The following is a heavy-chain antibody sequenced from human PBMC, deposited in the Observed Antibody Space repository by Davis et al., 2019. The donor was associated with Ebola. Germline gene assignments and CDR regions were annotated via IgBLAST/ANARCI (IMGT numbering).Heavy chain of an antibody. V-gene: IGHV3-49*04. CDR1: GFTFSDHY. D-gene: IGHD3-22*01. CDR2: IRGKPYGGTT. CDR3: TTYYYDTNGYQPDDH. J-gene: IGHJ4*02. Sequence: GESLKISCAASGFTFSDHYMDWVRQAPGKGLEWVGLIRGKPYGGTTEYAASVKDRFIISRDDSKSIAYLQMNSLKTEDTAMYYCTTYYYDTNGYQPDDHWGQGTLVTVSS.